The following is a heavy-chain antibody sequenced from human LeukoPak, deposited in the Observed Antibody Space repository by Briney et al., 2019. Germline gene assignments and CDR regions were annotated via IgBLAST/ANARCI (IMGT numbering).Heavy chain of an antibody. Sequence: SETLSLTCTVSGDSISSGDDYGSCIRHPPGEGLEWIGYSYYSGSTNYNPSLKSRVTISVDTSKHKFSLKLSSVTAADTAVYYCARAAAGWMDSYGVNYYDYWGQGTLVTVSS. J-gene: IGHJ4*02. CDR1: GDSISSGDDY. V-gene: IGHV4-61*08. CDR2: SYYSGST. D-gene: IGHD6-25*01. CDR3: ARAAAGWMDSYGVNYYDY.